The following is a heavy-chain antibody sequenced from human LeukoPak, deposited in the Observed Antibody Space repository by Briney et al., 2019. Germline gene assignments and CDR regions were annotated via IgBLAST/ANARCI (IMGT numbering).Heavy chain of an antibody. V-gene: IGHV1-2*02. D-gene: IGHD5-12*01. CDR2: INPHSGDT. J-gene: IGHJ4*02. Sequence: ASVKVSCKASRYTFTGYYMHWVRQAPGQGLEWMGWINPHSGDTNYAQKFQGRVTMTRDTSTSTAYMEVSRLRSDDTAVYYCAKDMRSRGYSGYDCVDYWGQGTLVTVSS. CDR1: RYTFTGYY. CDR3: AKDMRSRGYSGYDCVDY.